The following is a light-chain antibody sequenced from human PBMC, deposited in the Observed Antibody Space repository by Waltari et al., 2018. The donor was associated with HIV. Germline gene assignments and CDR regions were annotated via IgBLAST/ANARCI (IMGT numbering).Light chain of an antibody. V-gene: IGLV2-14*02. CDR3: GTWDTSLSTVV. Sequence: QSALTQPASVSGSPGPSITLSCTRSRRDVGSYNLVSWYQQHPGKAPNLMIYEGINRPSGIPDRFSGSKSGTSATLGITGLQTGDEADYYCGTWDTSLSTVVFGGGTKLTVL. J-gene: IGLJ2*01. CDR1: RRDVGSYNL. CDR2: EGI.